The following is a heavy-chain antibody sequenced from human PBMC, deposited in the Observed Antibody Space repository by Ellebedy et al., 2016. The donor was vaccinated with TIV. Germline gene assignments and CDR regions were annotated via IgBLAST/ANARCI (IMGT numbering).Heavy chain of an antibody. CDR2: ISYDGSNK. CDR3: AKGYSPFDY. V-gene: IGHV3-30*18. Sequence: GESLKISXAASGFTFSSYGMHWVRQAPGKGLEWVAVISYDGSNKYYADSVKGRFTISRDNSKNTLYLQMNSLRAEDTAVYYCAKGYSPFDYWGQGTLVTVSS. D-gene: IGHD6-13*01. CDR1: GFTFSSYG. J-gene: IGHJ4*02.